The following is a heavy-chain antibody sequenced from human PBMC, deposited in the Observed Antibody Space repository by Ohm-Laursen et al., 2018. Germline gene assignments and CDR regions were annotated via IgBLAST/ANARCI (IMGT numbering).Heavy chain of an antibody. J-gene: IGHJ4*02. V-gene: IGHV3-7*01. D-gene: IGHD1-26*01. Sequence: SLRLSCAASGFTFSTHYMTWVRQAPGKGLEWVAKIDPDGSGKSYVDSVKGRFTISRDNAKNSLYLQMNSLRAEDTAVFYCAREVWWSLDYWGRGTLVTVSS. CDR1: GFTFSTHY. CDR3: AREVWWSLDY. CDR2: IDPDGSGK.